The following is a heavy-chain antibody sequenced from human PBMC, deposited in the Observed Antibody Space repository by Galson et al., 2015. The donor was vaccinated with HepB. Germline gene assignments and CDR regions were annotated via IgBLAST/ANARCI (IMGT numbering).Heavy chain of an antibody. J-gene: IGHJ6*03. CDR1: GFTFSSYA. Sequence: SLRLSCAGSGFTFSSYAMSWVRQAPGKGLEWVSAISGSGGSTYYADSVKGRFTISRDNSKNTLYLQMTSLRAEDTAVYYCAKTSTLNNFWRGYYHYYMDVWGKGTTVTVSS. V-gene: IGHV3-23*01. CDR2: ISGSGGST. CDR3: AKTSTLNNFWRGYYHYYMDV. D-gene: IGHD3-3*01.